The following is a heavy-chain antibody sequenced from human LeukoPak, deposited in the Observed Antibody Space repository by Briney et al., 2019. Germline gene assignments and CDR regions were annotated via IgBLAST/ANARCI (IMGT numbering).Heavy chain of an antibody. J-gene: IGHJ4*02. D-gene: IGHD3-22*01. Sequence: GGSLRLSCAASGFTFSSYGMSWVRQAPGKGLEWVSAISGSGGSTYYADSVKGRFTISRDNSKNTLYLQMNSLRAEDTAVYYCAKDQDYYDSSGYYDYWGQGTLVTVSS. CDR1: GFTFSSYG. CDR3: AKDQDYYDSSGYYDY. V-gene: IGHV3-23*01. CDR2: ISGSGGST.